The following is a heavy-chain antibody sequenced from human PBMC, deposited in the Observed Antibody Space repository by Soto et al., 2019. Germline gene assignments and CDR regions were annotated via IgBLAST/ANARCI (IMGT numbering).Heavy chain of an antibody. CDR2: ISGRGGST. CDR1: GFHVSIDS. V-gene: IGHV3-23*01. Sequence: PWGSLILSCAASGFHVSIDSRSWVRQAPGKGLEWVSAISGRGGSTYYADSVKGRFTISRDNSKNTLYLQMNSLRAEDTAVYYCATIHYWGQGTLVTVSS. CDR3: ATIHY. J-gene: IGHJ4*02.